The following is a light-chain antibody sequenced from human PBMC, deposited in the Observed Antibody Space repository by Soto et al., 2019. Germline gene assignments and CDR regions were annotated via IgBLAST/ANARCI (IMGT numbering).Light chain of an antibody. Sequence: AIRMTQSPSSLSASTGDRVTITCRASQGISSYLAWYQQKPGKAPKLLIYAASTLQSGVPSRLSGSGSGTDFTLTISCLQSEDFATYYCQQYYSYPFGFGPGTKVDIK. J-gene: IGKJ3*01. CDR1: QGISSY. CDR2: AAS. CDR3: QQYYSYPFG. V-gene: IGKV1-8*01.